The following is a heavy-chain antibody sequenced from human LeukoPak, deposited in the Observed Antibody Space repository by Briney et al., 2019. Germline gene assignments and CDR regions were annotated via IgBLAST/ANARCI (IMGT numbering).Heavy chain of an antibody. V-gene: IGHV3-23*01. Sequence: GGTLRLSCAASGFTFSSYDMSWVRQAPGKGLEWVSSLSGSGDNTYYADSVEGRFTISRDDSKNSLYLQMNSLRSEDTALYYCAKPHNSFKAFDVFGVWGQGTMVTVSS. CDR2: LSGSGDNT. CDR3: AKPHNSFKAFDVFGV. D-gene: IGHD3-3*02. J-gene: IGHJ3*01. CDR1: GFTFSSYD.